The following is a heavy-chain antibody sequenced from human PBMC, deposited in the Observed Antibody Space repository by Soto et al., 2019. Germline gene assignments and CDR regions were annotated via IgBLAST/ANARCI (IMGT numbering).Heavy chain of an antibody. CDR2: IYYSGST. Sequence: QVQLQESGPGLVKPSETLSLTCTVSGGSISSYYWSWIRQPPGKGLEWIGYIYYSGSTNYNPSLKSRVTISVDTSKDQFSLKLSSVTAADTAVYYRARGYGRNFDYWGQGTLVTVSS. CDR3: ARGYGRNFDY. J-gene: IGHJ4*02. CDR1: GGSISSYY. V-gene: IGHV4-59*01. D-gene: IGHD1-20*01.